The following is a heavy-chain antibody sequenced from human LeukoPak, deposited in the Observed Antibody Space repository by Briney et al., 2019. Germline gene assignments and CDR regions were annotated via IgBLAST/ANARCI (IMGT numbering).Heavy chain of an antibody. D-gene: IGHD2-2*01. J-gene: IGHJ6*03. CDR1: GYSFTGYD. CDR3: ARSCSSTNCGLHYYYYIDV. CDR2: ISPNSGGT. Sequence: ASVKVSCKASGYSFTGYDLHWVRQASGQGLEWMGWISPNSGGTHYAQNFQGRVTMTRDTSISTAYMELSNLRSDDTAVYYCARSCSSTNCGLHYYYYIDVWGKGTTVTVSS. V-gene: IGHV1-2*02.